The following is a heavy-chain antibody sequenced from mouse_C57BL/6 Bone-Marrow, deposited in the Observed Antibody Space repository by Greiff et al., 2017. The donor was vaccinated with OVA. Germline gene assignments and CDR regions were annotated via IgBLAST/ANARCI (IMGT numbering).Heavy chain of an antibody. CDR1: GIDFSRYW. Sequence: EVKLLESGGGLVQPGGSLKLSCAASGIDFSRYWMSWVRRAPGKGLEWIGEINPDSSTINYAPSLKDKFIISRDNAKNTLYLQMSKVRSEDTALYYCARRDSSGYFAWFAYWGQGTLVTVSA. CDR2: INPDSSTI. CDR3: ARRDSSGYFAWFAY. V-gene: IGHV4-1*01. J-gene: IGHJ3*01. D-gene: IGHD3-2*02.